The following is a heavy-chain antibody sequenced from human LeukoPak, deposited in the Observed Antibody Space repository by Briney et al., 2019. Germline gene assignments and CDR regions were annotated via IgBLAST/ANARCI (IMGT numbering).Heavy chain of an antibody. Sequence: KSGGSLRLSCTTSGFTFGDYAMSWFRQAPGKGLEWVGFIRSKDYGGTIEYAASVKGRFTISRDNAKNSLYLQMNSLRAEDTAVYYCARVLGSYSAFDIWGQGTMVTVSS. CDR1: GFTFGDYA. CDR3: ARVLGSYSAFDI. CDR2: IRSKDYGGTI. V-gene: IGHV3-49*05. D-gene: IGHD1-26*01. J-gene: IGHJ3*02.